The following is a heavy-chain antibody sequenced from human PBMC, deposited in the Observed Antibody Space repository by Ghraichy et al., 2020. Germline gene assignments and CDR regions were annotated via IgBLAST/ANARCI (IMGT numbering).Heavy chain of an antibody. J-gene: IGHJ5*02. D-gene: IGHD3-10*01. CDR2: IYYSGST. Sequence: SETLSLTCTVSGGSISSYYWSWIRQPPGKGLEWIGYIYYSGSTNYNPSLKSRVTISVDTSKNQFSLKLSSVTAADTAVYYCASRQSSGSYPWFWFDPWGQGTLVTVSS. CDR1: GGSISSYY. CDR3: ASRQSSGSYPWFWFDP. V-gene: IGHV4-59*01.